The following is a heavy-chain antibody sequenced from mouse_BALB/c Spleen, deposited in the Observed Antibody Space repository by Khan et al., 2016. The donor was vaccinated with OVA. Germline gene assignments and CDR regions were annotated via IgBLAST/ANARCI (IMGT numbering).Heavy chain of an antibody. CDR1: GYSITSDYA. D-gene: IGHD1-1*01. CDR2: ITYSGST. J-gene: IGHJ2*01. Sequence: EVQLQESGPGLVKPSQSLSLTCTVTGYSITSDYAWNWIRQFPGNKLEWMAYITYSGSTGYNPSLKGRISITRDTSKNQFFLQLNSVTTEDTATYYCARDYGSSYLFFDYWCQGTTLTVSS. V-gene: IGHV3-2*02. CDR3: ARDYGSSYLFFDY.